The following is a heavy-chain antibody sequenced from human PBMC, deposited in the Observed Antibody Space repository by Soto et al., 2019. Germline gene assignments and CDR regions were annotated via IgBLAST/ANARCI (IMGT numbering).Heavy chain of an antibody. CDR2: IIPIFGTA. V-gene: IGHV1-69*01. CDR3: ARGLNYYYDSSGYYSLNGGNPRYNWFDP. CDR1: GGTFSSYA. Sequence: QVQLVQSGAEVKKPGSSVKVSCKASGGTFSSYAISWVRQAPGQGLEWMGGIIPIFGTANYAQKFQGRVTITADESTSTAYMELSSLRSEDTAVYYCARGLNYYYDSSGYYSLNGGNPRYNWFDPWGQGTLVTVSS. D-gene: IGHD3-22*01. J-gene: IGHJ5*02.